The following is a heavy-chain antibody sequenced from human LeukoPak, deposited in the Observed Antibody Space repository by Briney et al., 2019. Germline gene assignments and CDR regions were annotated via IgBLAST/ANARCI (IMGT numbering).Heavy chain of an antibody. Sequence: PGGSLRLSCAASGFTFINYAMSWVRQAPGKGLEWVSAINGGGRTTYCADSVKGRFTISRDNSKNTLYLQMNSLRAEDTAVYYCAKGPYGSGSYYNDYWGQGTLVTVSS. J-gene: IGHJ4*02. D-gene: IGHD3-10*01. V-gene: IGHV3-23*01. CDR1: GFTFINYA. CDR2: INGGGRTT. CDR3: AKGPYGSGSYYNDY.